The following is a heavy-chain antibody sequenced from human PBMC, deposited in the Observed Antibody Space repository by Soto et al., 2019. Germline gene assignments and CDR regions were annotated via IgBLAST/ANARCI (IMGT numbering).Heavy chain of an antibody. CDR3: ARVGAMVTLLSYYNAMDV. J-gene: IGHJ6*02. CDR2: ISSPSTST. Sequence: EVQLVESGGGLVPPGGSLRLSCAGSGFAFSSYTMTWVRQAPGKGLEWISYISSPSTSTFYADSVKGRFTTSRDNAEASLYLQMNNLTADDTAVSYCARVGAMVTLLSYYNAMDVWGQGTTVIVSS. V-gene: IGHV3-48*01. CDR1: GFAFSSYT. D-gene: IGHD5-18*01.